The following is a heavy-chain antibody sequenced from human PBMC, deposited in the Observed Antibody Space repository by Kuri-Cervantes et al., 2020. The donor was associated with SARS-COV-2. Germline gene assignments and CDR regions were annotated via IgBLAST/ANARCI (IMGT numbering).Heavy chain of an antibody. V-gene: IGHV4-30-4*08. J-gene: IGHJ5*02. CDR1: GGSISSGDYY. CDR3: ARLGGYRSGYNWFDP. Sequence: SETLSLTCTVSGGSISSGDYYWSWIRQPPGKGLEWIGYIYYSGSTYYNPSLTSRVTISVDPSKAQFSLNLISVTAADTAVYYCARLGGYRSGYNWFDPWGQGTLVTVSS. CDR2: IYYSGST. D-gene: IGHD5-18*01.